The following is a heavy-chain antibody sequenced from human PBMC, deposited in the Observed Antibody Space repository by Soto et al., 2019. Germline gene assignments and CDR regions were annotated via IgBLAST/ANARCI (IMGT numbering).Heavy chain of an antibody. CDR2: INHSGST. Sequence: SETLSLTCAVYGGSFSGYYWIWIRQPPGKGLEWIGEINHSGSTNYNPSLKSRVTISVDTSKNQFSLKLSSVTAADTAVYYCARFSVTTDYWGQGTLVTVSS. J-gene: IGHJ4*02. D-gene: IGHD4-17*01. V-gene: IGHV4-34*01. CDR1: GGSFSGYY. CDR3: ARFSVTTDY.